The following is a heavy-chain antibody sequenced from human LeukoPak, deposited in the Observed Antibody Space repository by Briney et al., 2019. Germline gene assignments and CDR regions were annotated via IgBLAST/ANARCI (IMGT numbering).Heavy chain of an antibody. V-gene: IGHV3-53*04. CDR2: IYSGGST. D-gene: IGHD6-13*01. CDR3: ARGLVGIAAALDY. J-gene: IGHJ4*02. Sequence: GGSLRLSCAASGFTVSSNYMSWVRQASGKGLEWVSVIYSGGSTYYADSVKGRFTISRHNSKNTLYLQMNSLRAEDTAVYYCARGLVGIAAALDYWGQGTLVTVSS. CDR1: GFTVSSNY.